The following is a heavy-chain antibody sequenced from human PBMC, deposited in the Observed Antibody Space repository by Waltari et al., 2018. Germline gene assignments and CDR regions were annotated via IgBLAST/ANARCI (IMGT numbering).Heavy chain of an antibody. CDR3: EMYYYDSSDGY. CDR2: IYTSGST. D-gene: IGHD3-22*01. Sequence: QVQLQESGPGLVKPSQTLSLTCTVSGGSISSGSYYWSWIRQPAGKGLEWIGRIYTSGSTNYNPSLKSRVTISVDTSKNQFSLKLSSVTAADTAVYYCEMYYYDSSDGYWGQGTLVTVSS. V-gene: IGHV4-61*02. J-gene: IGHJ4*02. CDR1: GGSISSGSYY.